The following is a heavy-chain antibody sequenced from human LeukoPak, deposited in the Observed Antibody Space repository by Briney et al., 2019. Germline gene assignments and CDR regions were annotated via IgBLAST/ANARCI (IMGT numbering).Heavy chain of an antibody. CDR3: AKDARRSSGWYFFDH. V-gene: IGHV3-23*01. Sequence: GSLRLSCAASGFTFSSYAMSWVRQAPGEGLEWVSAISGSGGTTYYADSVKGRFTISRDNSKNTLHLQMNGLRAEDTAVYYCAKDARRSSGWYFFDHWGQGTLVTVSS. CDR1: GFTFSSYA. D-gene: IGHD6-19*01. CDR2: ISGSGGTT. J-gene: IGHJ4*02.